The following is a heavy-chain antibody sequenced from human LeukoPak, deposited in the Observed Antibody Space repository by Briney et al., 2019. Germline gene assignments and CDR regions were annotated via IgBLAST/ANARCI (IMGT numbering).Heavy chain of an antibody. Sequence: PSETLSLTCTVSGGSINSGTYYWGWIRQPAGKGLEWIGRIYSSGSTNYNPSLKSRVTISVDTSKNQFSLKLSSVTAADTAVYYCARGGGHSSSSGSEIDPWGQGTLVTVSS. CDR3: ARGGGHSSSSGSEIDP. V-gene: IGHV4-61*02. CDR1: GGSINSGTYY. CDR2: IYSSGST. D-gene: IGHD6-6*01. J-gene: IGHJ5*02.